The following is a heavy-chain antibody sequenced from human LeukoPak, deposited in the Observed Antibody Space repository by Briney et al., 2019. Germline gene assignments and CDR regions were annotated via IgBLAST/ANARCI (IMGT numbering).Heavy chain of an antibody. CDR1: GFTLSNNW. D-gene: IGHD1-26*01. CDR3: ARVSGSYYRPYYFNY. V-gene: IGHV3-20*04. J-gene: IGHJ4*02. Sequence: GGSLRLSCAASGFTLSNNWMHWVRQAPGKGLEWVSGINWNGGSTGYADSVKGRFTISRDNAKNSLYLQMNSLRAEDTALYYCARVSGSYYRPYYFNYWGQGTLVTVSS. CDR2: INWNGGST.